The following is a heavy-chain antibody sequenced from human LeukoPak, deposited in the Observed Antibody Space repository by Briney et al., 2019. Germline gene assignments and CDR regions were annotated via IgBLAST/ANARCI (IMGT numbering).Heavy chain of an antibody. J-gene: IGHJ4*02. D-gene: IGHD3-3*01. Sequence: GGSLRLSCAASGFSLRSYVMSWVRLAPGKGPQWVSGINTDGAWIYYVDSVKGRFTISRDNSKNTLYLQMNSLRAEDTAVYYCAKARFLEWLLNDYWGQGTLVTVSS. V-gene: IGHV3-23*01. CDR2: INTDGAWI. CDR3: AKARFLEWLLNDY. CDR1: GFSLRSYV.